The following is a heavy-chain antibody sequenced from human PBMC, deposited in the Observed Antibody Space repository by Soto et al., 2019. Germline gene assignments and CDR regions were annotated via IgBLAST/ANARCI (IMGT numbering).Heavy chain of an antibody. V-gene: IGHV4-30-4*01. D-gene: IGHD3-3*01. J-gene: IGHJ5*02. CDR3: ARDYTIFGVVNGWFDP. Sequence: QVQLQESGPGLVKPSQTLSLTCTVSGGSISSGDYYWSWIRQPPGKGLEWIGYIYYSGSTYYNPSLKSRVTIAVDTSKNQCSLKLSSVTAAATAVYYCARDYTIFGVVNGWFDPWGQGTLVTVSS. CDR1: GGSISSGDYY. CDR2: IYYSGST.